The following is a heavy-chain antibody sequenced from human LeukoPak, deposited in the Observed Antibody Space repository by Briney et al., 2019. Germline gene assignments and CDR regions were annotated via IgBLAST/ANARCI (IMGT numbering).Heavy chain of an antibody. CDR1: GGSIACFS. J-gene: IGHJ4*02. CDR3: ARGSGWYLP. Sequence: SETLSLTCTVSGGSIACFSWSWIRQPPGKELEWIGYMYHSGTTNYNPSLGSRVTISVDSPNNQVSLKLSSVTAADTAVYYCARGSGWYLPWGQGTLVTVSS. D-gene: IGHD6-19*01. CDR2: MYHSGTT. V-gene: IGHV4-59*01.